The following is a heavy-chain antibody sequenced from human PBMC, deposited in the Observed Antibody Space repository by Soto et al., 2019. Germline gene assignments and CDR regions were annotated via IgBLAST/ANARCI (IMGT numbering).Heavy chain of an antibody. D-gene: IGHD3-10*01. Sequence: ASVKVSCKASGGTFSSYAISWVRQAPGQGLEWMGGIIPIFGTANYAQKFQGRVTITADESTSTAYMELSSLRSEDTAVYYCARDGFYGSGSYYNSFDYWGQGTLVTVSS. CDR3: ARDGFYGSGSYYNSFDY. V-gene: IGHV1-69*13. CDR2: IIPIFGTA. J-gene: IGHJ4*02. CDR1: GGTFSSYA.